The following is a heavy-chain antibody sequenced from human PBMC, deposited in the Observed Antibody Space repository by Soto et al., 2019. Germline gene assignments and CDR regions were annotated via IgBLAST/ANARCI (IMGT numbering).Heavy chain of an antibody. D-gene: IGHD6-19*01. CDR1: GFTFSSYG. V-gene: IGHV3-30*18. J-gene: IGHJ6*02. CDR3: VKDGSSGWPYYYGMDV. CDR2: ISYDGSNK. Sequence: QVQLVESGGGVVQPGRSLRLCCAASGFTFSSYGMHWVRQAPGKGLEWVAVISYDGSNKYYADSLKGRFTVSRDNSKNTLYLQMISLRAEDTAVYYCVKDGSSGWPYYYGMDVWGQGTTVTVSS.